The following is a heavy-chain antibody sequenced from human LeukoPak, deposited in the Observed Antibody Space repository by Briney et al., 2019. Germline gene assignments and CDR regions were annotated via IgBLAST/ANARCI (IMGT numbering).Heavy chain of an antibody. V-gene: IGHV4-39*07. J-gene: IGHJ4*02. CDR1: GGSISSSSYY. D-gene: IGHD3-16*01. Sequence: PSETLSLTCTVSGGSISSSSYYWGWIRQPPGKGLEWIGSIYYSGGTYYNPSLKSRVTISVDTSKNQFSLKLSSVTAADTAVYYCARDTPNYDYGLPFDYWGQGTLVTVSS. CDR3: ARDTPNYDYGLPFDY. CDR2: IYYSGGT.